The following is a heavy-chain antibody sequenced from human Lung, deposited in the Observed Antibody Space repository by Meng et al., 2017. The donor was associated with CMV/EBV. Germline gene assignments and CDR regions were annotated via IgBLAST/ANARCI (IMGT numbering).Heavy chain of an antibody. D-gene: IGHD3-16*01. CDR3: AGSRPGGGACDY. V-gene: IGHV4-4*07. CDR1: GASIKNYN. CDR2: IQVIGHT. J-gene: IGHJ4*02. Sequence: QVQIQESGPGLVKPSXXXXLTRIVSGASIKNYNWNWVRQPAGQGLEWIGLIQVIGHTVYNPSLKSRVTVSLDASKSQFSLTLNSVTAADTATYYCAGSRPGGGACDYWGQGILVTVSS.